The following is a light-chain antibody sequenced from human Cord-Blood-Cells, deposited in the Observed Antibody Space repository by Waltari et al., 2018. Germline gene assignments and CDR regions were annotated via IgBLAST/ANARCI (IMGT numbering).Light chain of an antibody. Sequence: DIVMTQSPDSLAVSLGERATINCKSSQSVLYSSNKKSDLAWYQQKPGQPPKLLIYWASTRESGVPDRFSGSGSGTDFTLTISSLQAEDVAVYYCQQYYSTPWTFGQGTKVEIK. CDR3: QQYYSTPWT. CDR1: QSVLYSSNKKSD. J-gene: IGKJ1*01. CDR2: WAS. V-gene: IGKV4-1*01.